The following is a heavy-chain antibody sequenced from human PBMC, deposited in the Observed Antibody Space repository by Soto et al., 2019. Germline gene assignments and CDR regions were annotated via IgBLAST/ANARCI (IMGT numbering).Heavy chain of an antibody. J-gene: IGHJ4*02. Sequence: HLGGSLRLSCAASGFTFSSYAMSWVRQAPGKGLEWVSAISGSGGSTYYADSVKGRFTISRDNSKNTLYLQMNSLRAEDTAVYYCAKDRASSITMIVVVITLVDWGQGTLVTVSS. D-gene: IGHD3-22*01. CDR1: GFTFSSYA. V-gene: IGHV3-23*01. CDR3: AKDRASSITMIVVVITLVD. CDR2: ISGSGGST.